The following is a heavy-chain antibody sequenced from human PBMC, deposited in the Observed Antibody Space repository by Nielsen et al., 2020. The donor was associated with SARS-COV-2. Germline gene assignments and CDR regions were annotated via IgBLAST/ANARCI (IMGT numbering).Heavy chain of an antibody. D-gene: IGHD6-19*01. V-gene: IGHV4-39*07. CDR2: IYYSGST. CDR1: GGSISSSSYY. J-gene: IGHJ6*02. Sequence: SETLSLTCTVSGGSISSSSYYWGWIRQPPGKGLEWIGSIYYSGSTYYNPSLKSRVTISVDTSKNQFSLKLSSVTAADTAVYYCARDLVPNSSGWRYYYYGMDVWGQGTTVTVSS. CDR3: ARDLVPNSSGWRYYYYGMDV.